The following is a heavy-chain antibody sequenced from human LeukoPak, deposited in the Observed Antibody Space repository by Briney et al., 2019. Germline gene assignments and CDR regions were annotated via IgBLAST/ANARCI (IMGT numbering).Heavy chain of an antibody. CDR2: ISSSSSYI. CDR3: ARGQQLENYYYGLDV. D-gene: IGHD6-13*01. V-gene: IGHV3-21*01. Sequence: GGSLRLSCAASAFTFSSYSMNWVRQAQGKGLEWDSSISSSSSYIYYADSVKGRFTISRDNAKISLYLQMNSLRAEVTAVYYCARGQQLENYYYGLDVWGQGTTVTVSS. CDR1: AFTFSSYS. J-gene: IGHJ6*02.